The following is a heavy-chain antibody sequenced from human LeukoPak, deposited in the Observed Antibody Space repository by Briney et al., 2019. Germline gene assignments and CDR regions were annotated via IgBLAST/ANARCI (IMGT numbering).Heavy chain of an antibody. CDR3: AKDGGLWVSAHWGDS. CDR2: ITTSDGNT. D-gene: IGHD7-27*01. Sequence: GGSLRLSCAASGFTFSSYTMSWIRQAPGKGLEWVSTITTSDGNTYYADSVKGRFTVSRDNSKNTLFLQMNSLRAEDTAVYYSAKDGGLWVSAHWGDSWGRGTLVTVSS. V-gene: IGHV3-23*01. J-gene: IGHJ4*02. CDR1: GFTFSSYT.